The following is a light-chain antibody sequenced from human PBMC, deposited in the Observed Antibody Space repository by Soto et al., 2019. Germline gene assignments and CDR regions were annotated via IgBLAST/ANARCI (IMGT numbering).Light chain of an antibody. CDR1: QSISSY. V-gene: IGKV1-39*01. Sequence: DIQMTQSPSSLSSSVGDIFTITCRASQSISSYLNWYQQKPGKAPKLLIYAASSLQSGVPSRFSGSGSGTDFTLTISSLQPEDFATYYCQQSYSTPQTFGQGTKVDIK. J-gene: IGKJ1*01. CDR2: AAS. CDR3: QQSYSTPQT.